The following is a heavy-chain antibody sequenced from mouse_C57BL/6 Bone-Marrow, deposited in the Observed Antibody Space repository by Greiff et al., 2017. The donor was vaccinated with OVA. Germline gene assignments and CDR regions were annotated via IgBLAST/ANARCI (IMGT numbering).Heavy chain of an antibody. V-gene: IGHV1-19*01. D-gene: IGHD2-3*01. CDR3: ARIYDGYPGAMDD. Sequence: DVQLQESGPVLVKPGASVKMSCKASGYTFTDYYMNWVKQSHGKSLEWIGCIYPYNGGTRYNQKFKGKATLTVDKSSSTAYMELNRLTSEDSAVYYCARIYDGYPGAMDDWGQGTSVTVSS. CDR1: GYTFTDYY. J-gene: IGHJ4*01. CDR2: IYPYNGGT.